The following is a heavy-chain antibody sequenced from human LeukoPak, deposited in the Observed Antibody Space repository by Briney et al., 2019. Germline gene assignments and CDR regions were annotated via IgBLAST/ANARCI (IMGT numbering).Heavy chain of an antibody. CDR2: TYYRSKWYN. V-gene: IGHV6-1*01. J-gene: IGHJ3*02. CDR3: ARAGTTGTTTLSQVDVHGEAFDI. D-gene: IGHD1-1*01. Sequence: SQTLSLTCAISGDSVSSNSAAWNWIRQSPSRGLEWLGRTYYRSKWYNDYAVSVKSRITINPDTSKNQFSLQLNSVTPEDTAVYYCARAGTTGTTTLSQVDVHGEAFDIWGQGTMVTVSS. CDR1: GDSVSSNSAA.